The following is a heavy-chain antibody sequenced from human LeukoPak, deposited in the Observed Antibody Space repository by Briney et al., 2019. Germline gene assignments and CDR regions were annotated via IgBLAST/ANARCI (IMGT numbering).Heavy chain of an antibody. CDR2: IDPSDSYT. V-gene: IGHV5-10-1*01. CDR3: ARDYGDYSWFDP. D-gene: IGHD4-17*01. CDR1: GYSFTSYW. Sequence: GESLRISCKGSGYSFTSYWISWVRQMPGKVLEWMGRIDPSDSYTNYSPSFQGHVTISADKSISTAYLQWSSLKASDTAMYYCARDYGDYSWFDPWGQGTLVTVSS. J-gene: IGHJ5*02.